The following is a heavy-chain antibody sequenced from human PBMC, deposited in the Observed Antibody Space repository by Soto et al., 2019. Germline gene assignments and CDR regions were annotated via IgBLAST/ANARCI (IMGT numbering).Heavy chain of an antibody. CDR3: ARLRWETENNWFDP. Sequence: SATRSITCTVSGDSINSVDHYWSWIRQPPGKGLEWMGYIYHSGSTHYNPSLNSRLTISIDTSTNRFSLNLTSVTAADTAVYFCARLRWETENNWFDPWGQGALVTVSS. J-gene: IGHJ5*02. CDR2: IYHSGST. V-gene: IGHV4-30-4*01. D-gene: IGHD1-26*01. CDR1: GDSINSVDHY.